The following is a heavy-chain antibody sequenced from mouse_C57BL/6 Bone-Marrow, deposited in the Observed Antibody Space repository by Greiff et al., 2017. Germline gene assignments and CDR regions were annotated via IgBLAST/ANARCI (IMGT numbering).Heavy chain of an antibody. CDR1: GFTFSDYY. J-gene: IGHJ2*01. CDR2: INYDGSST. Sequence: DVKLVESEGGLVQPGSSMKLSCTASGFTFSDYYMAWVRQVPEKGLEWVANINYDGSSTYYLDSLKSRFIISRDNAKNILYLQMSSLKSEDTATYYCARSYYGNLDYWGQGTTLTVSS. V-gene: IGHV5-16*01. CDR3: ARSYYGNLDY. D-gene: IGHD2-10*01.